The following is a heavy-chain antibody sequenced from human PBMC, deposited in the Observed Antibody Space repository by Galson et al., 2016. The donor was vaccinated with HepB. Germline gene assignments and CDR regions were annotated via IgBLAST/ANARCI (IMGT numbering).Heavy chain of an antibody. V-gene: IGHV3-30*18. D-gene: IGHD3-10*01. CDR1: EFLFTSSA. CDR3: ANERGSSLRRLLPNRGGAAFAV. CDR2: SSYDGRSD. J-gene: IGHJ3*01. Sequence: SLRLSCAASEFLFTSSAIHWVRQSPVKGLAWVAISSYDGRSDLYADYITGRFSVSRDNSNNILYLQMNALRFDDTAVYFCANERGSSLRRLLPNRGGAAFAVLGRGTMVAVSS.